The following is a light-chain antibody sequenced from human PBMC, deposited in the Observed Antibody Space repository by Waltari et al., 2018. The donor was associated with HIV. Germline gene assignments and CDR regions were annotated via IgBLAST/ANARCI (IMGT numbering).Light chain of an antibody. Sequence: QSALTKPASVSGSPGQSVTTSCTGGHTDIGAFDLVSWYQQRSGEAPQLIIFGVTSRPSGVSSRFSGFKSGHTSSLTISGLHDGDEAYYFCSSYSTLKTILFGGGTKLTV. J-gene: IGLJ3*02. CDR1: HTDIGAFDL. V-gene: IGLV2-14*03. CDR3: SSYSTLKTIL. CDR2: GVT.